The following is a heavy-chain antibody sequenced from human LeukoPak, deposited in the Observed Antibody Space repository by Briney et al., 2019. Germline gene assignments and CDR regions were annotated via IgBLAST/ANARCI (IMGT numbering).Heavy chain of an antibody. V-gene: IGHV3-48*01. J-gene: IGHJ5*02. D-gene: IGHD2-15*01. CDR2: ISSSSSTI. Sequence: GGSLRLSCAASGFTFSSYSMNWVRQAPGKGLEWVSYISSSSSTIYYADSVKGRFTISRDNAKNSLYLQMNSLRAEDTAVYYCAREYEGYCSGGSCFRGTYNWFDPWGQGTLVTVSS. CDR3: AREYEGYCSGGSCFRGTYNWFDP. CDR1: GFTFSSYS.